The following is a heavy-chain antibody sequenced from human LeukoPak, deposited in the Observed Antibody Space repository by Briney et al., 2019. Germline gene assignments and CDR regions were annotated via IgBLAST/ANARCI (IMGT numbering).Heavy chain of an antibody. D-gene: IGHD3-10*01. J-gene: IGHJ4*02. CDR3: AKVSPYYYGSGSYYLDY. Sequence: GGSLRLSCAASGFTFSSYAMSWVRQAPGKGLEWVSAISGSGGSTYYADSVKGRFTISRDNSKNTLYLQMNSLRAEGTAVYYCAKVSPYYYGSGSYYLDYWGQGTLVTVSS. CDR1: GFTFSSYA. CDR2: ISGSGGST. V-gene: IGHV3-23*01.